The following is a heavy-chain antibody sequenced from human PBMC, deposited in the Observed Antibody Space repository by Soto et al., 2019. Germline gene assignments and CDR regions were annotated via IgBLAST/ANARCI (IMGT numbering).Heavy chain of an antibody. CDR2: IKSKTDGGTT. Sequence: GGSLRLSCAASGFTFSNAWMNWVRQAPGKGLEWVGRIKSKTDGGTTDYAAPVKGRFTISRDDSKNTLYLQMNSLKTEDTAVYYCTTVASGSYLGYYYYGMDVWGQGTTVTVS. CDR1: GFTFSNAW. J-gene: IGHJ6*02. V-gene: IGHV3-15*07. CDR3: TTVASGSYLGYYYYGMDV. D-gene: IGHD1-26*01.